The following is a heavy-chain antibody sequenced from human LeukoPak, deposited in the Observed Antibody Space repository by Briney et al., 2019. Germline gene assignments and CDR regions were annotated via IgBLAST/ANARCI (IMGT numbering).Heavy chain of an antibody. Sequence: SETLSLTCTVSGGSISSYYWSWIRQPPGKGLEWFGYIYTSGSTNYNPSLKGRVTISVDTSKNQFSLKLSSVTAADTAVYYCARDVPGRNYYYYMDVWGKGTTVTVSS. V-gene: IGHV4-4*09. CDR1: GGSISSYY. CDR2: IYTSGST. CDR3: ARDVPGRNYYYYMDV. J-gene: IGHJ6*03.